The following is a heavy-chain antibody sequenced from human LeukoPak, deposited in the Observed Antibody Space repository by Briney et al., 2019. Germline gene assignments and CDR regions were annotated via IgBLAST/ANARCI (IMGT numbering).Heavy chain of an antibody. J-gene: IGHJ5*02. CDR1: GFTFSSYS. V-gene: IGHV3-21*01. CDR3: ARDSSVVATIPNWFDP. Sequence: GGSLRLSCAASGFTFSSYSMNWVRQAPGKGLEWVSSISSSSSYIYYADSVKGRFTISRDNAKDSLYLQMNSLRAKDTAVYYCARDSSVVATIPNWFDPWGQGTLVTVSS. CDR2: ISSSSSYI. D-gene: IGHD5-12*01.